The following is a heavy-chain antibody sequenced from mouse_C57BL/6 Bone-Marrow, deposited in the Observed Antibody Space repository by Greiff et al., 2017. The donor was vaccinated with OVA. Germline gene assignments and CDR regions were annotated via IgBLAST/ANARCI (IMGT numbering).Heavy chain of an antibody. CDR2: IDPSDGYT. Sequence: QVQLQQSGAVLVMPGASVKLSCKASGYTFPRYSVTWVEQRPGQSLEWIGEIDPSDGYTNYNQKFKGKSTLTVDKSSSTAYMQLSSLTSEDSAVYYCAREGGFDEDAMDYWGQGTSVTVSS. V-gene: IGHV1-69*01. J-gene: IGHJ4*01. CDR3: AREGGFDEDAMDY. CDR1: GYTFPRYS.